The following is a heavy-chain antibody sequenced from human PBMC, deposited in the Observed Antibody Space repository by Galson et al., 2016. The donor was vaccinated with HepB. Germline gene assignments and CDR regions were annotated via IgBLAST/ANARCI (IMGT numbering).Heavy chain of an antibody. CDR2: ISAHTEDT. CDR3: ARLKREFDSWSGYYDS. CDR1: GYTSANFG. Sequence: SVKVSCKASGYTSANFGMAWVRRAPGQGLEWMGWISAHTEDTKYAQKFQGRVTMTTDTSTRTAYMELRSLRSDDSAVGYCARLKREFDSWSGYYDSWGQGTLVTVSS. J-gene: IGHJ4*02. V-gene: IGHV1-18*01. D-gene: IGHD3-3*01.